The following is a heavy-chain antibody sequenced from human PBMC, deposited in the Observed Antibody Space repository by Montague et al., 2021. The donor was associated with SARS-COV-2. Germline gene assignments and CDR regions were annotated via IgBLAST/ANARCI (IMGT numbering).Heavy chain of an antibody. V-gene: IGHV3-7*01. CDR1: GFTFSGYE. D-gene: IGHD3-10*01. CDR2: IKQDAGEK. CDR3: ATAGSGSYYYYKYGMDV. J-gene: IGHJ6*02. Sequence: FLRLSCAASGFTFSGYEMNWVRQAPGKGLEWVANIKQDAGEKYYGESVQGRFTISRDNAKKSLYLQMNSLRVEDTAVYYCATAGSGSYYYYKYGMDVWGQGTTVTVS.